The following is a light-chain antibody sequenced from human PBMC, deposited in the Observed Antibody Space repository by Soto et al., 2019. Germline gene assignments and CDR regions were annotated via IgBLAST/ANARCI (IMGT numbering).Light chain of an antibody. CDR1: SSDVGAYNY. CDR3: SSYAGSSTV. J-gene: IGLJ1*01. Sequence: QSLRTQPPSASGSPGQSVTIACTGTSSDVGAYNYVSWYQQHPGKAPKLMIYEVSYRPSGVPDRFSGSKSGNTASLTVSGLQAEDEADYYCSSYAGSSTVFGTGTKVTVL. CDR2: EVS. V-gene: IGLV2-8*01.